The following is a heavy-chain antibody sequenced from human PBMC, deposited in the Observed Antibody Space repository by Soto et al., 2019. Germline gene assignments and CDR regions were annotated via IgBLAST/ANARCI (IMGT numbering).Heavy chain of an antibody. CDR3: AREGDYRTWFEP. Sequence: VQLEESGPGLLKPSQTLSLTCTVSGESIATGAFYWSWIRLQSGKGPEWIGSIFYAGDTYYNPSLKSRVEISLDGSQNQFSLNLRSVTAADTAVYYCAREGDYRTWFEPWSPGTLVTVSS. CDR2: IFYAGDT. V-gene: IGHV4-31*03. J-gene: IGHJ5*02. D-gene: IGHD4-17*01. CDR1: GESIATGAFY.